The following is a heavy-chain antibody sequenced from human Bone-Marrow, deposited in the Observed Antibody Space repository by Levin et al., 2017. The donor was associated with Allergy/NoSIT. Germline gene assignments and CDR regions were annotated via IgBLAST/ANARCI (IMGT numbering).Heavy chain of an antibody. CDR1: GDSISSGVFS. CDR2: IYDRGSA. CDR3: VRSAQDYGDLADLPGHWFDP. Sequence: SETLSLTCTVSGDSISSGVFSWAWIRQPLGKGLEWIGYIYDRGSAYYNPSLENRVALSIDKSKNPFSLRLRSVTAAHTAMYYWVRSAQDYGDLADLPGHWFDPWGQGIVVTVSS. J-gene: IGHJ5*02. V-gene: IGHV4-30-2*01. D-gene: IGHD4-17*01.